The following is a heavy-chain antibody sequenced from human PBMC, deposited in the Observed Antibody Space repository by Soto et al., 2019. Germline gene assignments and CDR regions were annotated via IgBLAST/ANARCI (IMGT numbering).Heavy chain of an antibody. CDR2: ISTSVATM. CDR3: AFGEGEY. Sequence: EVQVVESGGGFVQPGGSLRLSCAASGFSFSSYEMNWVRQAPGKGLEWVSHISTSVATMSYADSVKGRFTISRDNAKKSLYLQMNSLRAEDTAVYYCAFGEGEYWGQGTLVTVSS. CDR1: GFSFSSYE. D-gene: IGHD3-10*01. V-gene: IGHV3-48*03. J-gene: IGHJ4*02.